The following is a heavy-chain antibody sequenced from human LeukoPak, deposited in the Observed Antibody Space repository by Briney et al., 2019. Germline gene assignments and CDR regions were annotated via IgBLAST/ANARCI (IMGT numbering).Heavy chain of an antibody. D-gene: IGHD3-10*01. CDR2: INPSGGST. V-gene: IGHV1-46*01. J-gene: IGHJ4*02. Sequence: GASVKVSCKASGYTFTSYYMHWVRQAPGQGLEWMGIINPSGGSTSYAQKFQGRVSMTRDTSTSTVYMELSSLRSEDTAVYYCARPMVRGVIPNYPPFYWGQGTLVTVSS. CDR1: GYTFTSYY. CDR3: ARPMVRGVIPNYPPFY.